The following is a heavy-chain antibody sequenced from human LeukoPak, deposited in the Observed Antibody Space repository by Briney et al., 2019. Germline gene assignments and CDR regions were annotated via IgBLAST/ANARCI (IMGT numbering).Heavy chain of an antibody. CDR2: IRRGGST. CDR1: GETFNDQY. J-gene: IGHJ4*02. D-gene: IGHD6-19*01. Sequence: WESLSLTCAVFGETFNDQYWSWIRQPPGKALEWIGEIRRGGSTNYHPSFKSRLTTSVDTSRNQFSLHLRSVTAADTAVYYCARHGSTSGWYRSHFDYWGQGTLLTVPS. V-gene: IGHV4-34*01. CDR3: ARHGSTSGWYRSHFDY.